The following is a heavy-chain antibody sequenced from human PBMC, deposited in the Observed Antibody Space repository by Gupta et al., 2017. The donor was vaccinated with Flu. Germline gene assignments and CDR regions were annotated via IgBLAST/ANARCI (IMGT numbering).Heavy chain of an antibody. CDR1: GVSVTSRSYY. J-gene: IGHJ6*02. CDR2: VSSTGDV. V-gene: IGHV4-39*02. CDR3: AFGPVVIASDARPHYYGLDV. Sequence: HLRESGPGLVKPSATLSPICAVSGVSVTSRSYYWAWIRRDPGKGLEWIATVSSTGDVDYNQSLRSRATVSKDVSKNHLSLKLTSVTGGDTDVYYCAFGPVVIASDARPHYYGLDVWGQGTTATVS. D-gene: IGHD3-10*01.